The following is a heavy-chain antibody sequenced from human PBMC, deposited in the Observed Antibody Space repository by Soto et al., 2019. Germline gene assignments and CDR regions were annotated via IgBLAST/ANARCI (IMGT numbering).Heavy chain of an antibody. CDR1: GFTFSNAW. V-gene: IGHV3-15*01. Sequence: GGSLRLSCAASGFTFSNAWMSWVRQAPGKGLEWVGRIKSKTDGGTTDYAAPVKGRLTISRDDSKNTLYLQMNMMKTEDTAVYYCNTENGITGTTNYGMDVWGQGTTVTVSS. J-gene: IGHJ6*02. D-gene: IGHD1-7*01. CDR3: NTENGITGTTNYGMDV. CDR2: IKSKTDGGTT.